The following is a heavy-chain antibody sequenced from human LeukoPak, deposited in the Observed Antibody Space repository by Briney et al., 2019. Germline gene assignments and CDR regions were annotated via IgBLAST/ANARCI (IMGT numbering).Heavy chain of an antibody. D-gene: IGHD6-19*01. CDR1: GGSFSGYY. V-gene: IGHV4-34*01. CDR2: INHSGST. CDR3: ARGPKIAVAGQFDY. Sequence: PSETLSLTCAVYGGSFSGYYWSWIRQPPGKGLEWIGEINHSGSTNYNPSLKSRVTISVDTFKNQFSLKLSSVTAADTAVYYCARGPKIAVAGQFDYWGQGTLVTVSS. J-gene: IGHJ4*02.